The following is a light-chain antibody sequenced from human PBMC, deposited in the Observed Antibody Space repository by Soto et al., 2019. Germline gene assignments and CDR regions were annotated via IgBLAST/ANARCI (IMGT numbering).Light chain of an antibody. CDR1: QNINSY. J-gene: IGKJ2*01. V-gene: IGKV1-39*01. CDR3: QQTNNYPYT. Sequence: DLQMTQSPSSLSASVGDRVTITCRASQNINSYLNWYQQEPGKAPKLLIYGASSLQSGVPSRFSGSGSGTDFTLTISSLQPEDFATYYCQQTNNYPYTFGQGTKLEIK. CDR2: GAS.